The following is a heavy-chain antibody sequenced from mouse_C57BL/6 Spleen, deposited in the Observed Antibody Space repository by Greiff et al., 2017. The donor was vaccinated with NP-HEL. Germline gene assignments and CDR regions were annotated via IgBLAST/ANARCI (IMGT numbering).Heavy chain of an antibody. CDR3: ARDGGYSFDY. Sequence: EVQLVESEGGLVQPGSSMKLSCTASGFTFSDYYMAWVRQVPEKGLEWVANINYDGSSTYYLDSLKSRFIISRDNAKNILYLQMSSLKSEDTATYYCARDGGYSFDYWGQGTTLTVSS. V-gene: IGHV5-16*01. J-gene: IGHJ2*01. D-gene: IGHD2-3*01. CDR2: INYDGSST. CDR1: GFTFSDYY.